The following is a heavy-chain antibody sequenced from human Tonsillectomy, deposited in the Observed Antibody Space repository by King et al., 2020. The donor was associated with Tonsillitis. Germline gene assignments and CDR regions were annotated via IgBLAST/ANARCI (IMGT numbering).Heavy chain of an antibody. CDR2: IRSKAYGGTT. D-gene: IGHD2-15*01. V-gene: IGHV3-49*04. J-gene: IGHJ5*02. CDR1: GFTFGDYA. CDR3: EAYGSGGSCSRSNWFDP. Sequence: VQLVESGGGLVQPGRSLRLSCTASGFTFGDYAMSWVRQAPGKGLEWVGFIRSKAYGGTTEYAASVKGRFTISRDDSKSIAYLQMNSLKTEDTAVYYCEAYGSGGSCSRSNWFDPWGQGTLVTVSS.